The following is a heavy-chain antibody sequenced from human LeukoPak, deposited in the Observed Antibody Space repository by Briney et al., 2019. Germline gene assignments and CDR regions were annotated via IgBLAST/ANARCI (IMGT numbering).Heavy chain of an antibody. CDR1: GFTIGSQA. Sequence: PGGSLRLSCVASGFTIGSQAMSWVRQAPGKGLEWVSGFGGSDDRTYYADSVKGRFTISRDNFKNTLFLQMDSLRVDDSAVYYCAKPPGYSTTWFSGRFFDSWGQGTLITVSS. CDR2: FGGSDDRT. CDR3: AKPPGYSTTWFSGRFFDS. J-gene: IGHJ4*02. V-gene: IGHV3-23*01. D-gene: IGHD2-8*01.